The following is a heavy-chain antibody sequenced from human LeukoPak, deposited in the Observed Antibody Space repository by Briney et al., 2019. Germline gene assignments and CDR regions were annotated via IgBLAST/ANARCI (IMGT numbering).Heavy chain of an antibody. J-gene: IGHJ3*02. Sequence: ASVKVSCKASGYTFTSYDINWVRQATGQGLEWIGWMNPNSGNTGYAQKFQGRVTITRNTSIGTAYMELSSLRSEDTAVYYCARPAKLRYCSGGSCYQEDAFDIWGQGTMVTVSS. CDR2: MNPNSGNT. CDR3: ARPAKLRYCSGGSCYQEDAFDI. V-gene: IGHV1-8*03. D-gene: IGHD2-15*01. CDR1: GYTFTSYD.